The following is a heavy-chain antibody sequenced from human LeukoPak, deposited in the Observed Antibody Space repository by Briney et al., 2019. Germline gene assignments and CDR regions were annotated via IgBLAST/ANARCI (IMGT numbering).Heavy chain of an antibody. CDR2: ISGGAIST. J-gene: IGHJ4*02. CDR3: ARRGIVIRGLLIIGFHKEACYSDY. Sequence: PGGSLRLSCVVSGITLSNYAMSWVRQAPGKGLEWVSGISGGAISTNYADSVKGRFTISRDNSLNTPYLQMTSLRAEDTAVYFCARRGIVIRGLLIIGFHKEACYSDYWGQGILVTVSS. CDR1: GITLSNYA. V-gene: IGHV3-23*01. D-gene: IGHD3-10*01.